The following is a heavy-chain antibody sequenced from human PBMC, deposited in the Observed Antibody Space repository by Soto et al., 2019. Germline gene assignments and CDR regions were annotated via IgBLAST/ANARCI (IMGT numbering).Heavy chain of an antibody. D-gene: IGHD4-17*01. CDR1: GGTFSSDA. V-gene: IGHV1-69*13. CDR3: ARDGYGDFYYYYYAMDV. CDR2: IIPISGTA. J-gene: IGHJ6*02. Sequence: ASVKVSCKVSGGTFSSDAITWVRQAPGQGLEWLGGIIPISGTANYAHKFQGRVTITADESTSTAYMELTSLTSEDTAVYYCARDGYGDFYYYYYAMDVWGQGTTVTVSS.